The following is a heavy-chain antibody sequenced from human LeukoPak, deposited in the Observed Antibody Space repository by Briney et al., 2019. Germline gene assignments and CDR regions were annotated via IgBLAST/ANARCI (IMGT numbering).Heavy chain of an antibody. V-gene: IGHV1-18*01. CDR1: GYTFTSYG. CDR3: ARDRDLIAVAGTLDY. J-gene: IGHJ4*02. Sequence: ASVKVSCKASGYTFTSYGISWVRQAPGQGLEWMGWISAYNGNTNYAQKLQGRVTMTTDTSTSTAYMELRSLRSDDTAVYYCARDRDLIAVAGTLDYWGQGTLVTVSS. D-gene: IGHD6-19*01. CDR2: ISAYNGNT.